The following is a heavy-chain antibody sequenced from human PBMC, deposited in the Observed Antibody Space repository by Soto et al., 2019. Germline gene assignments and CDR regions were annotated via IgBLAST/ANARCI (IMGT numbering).Heavy chain of an antibody. J-gene: IGHJ6*02. Sequence: SVKVSCKASGYTFTSYGISWVRQAPGQGLEWMGWISAYNGNTNYAQKLQGRVTMTADTSTSTAYMKLRSLRSDDTAVYYCARDGSSRYYYYGMDVWGQGTTVSVS. CDR3: ARDGSSRYYYYGMDV. D-gene: IGHD1-26*01. CDR2: ISAYNGNT. CDR1: GYTFTSYG. V-gene: IGHV1-18*04.